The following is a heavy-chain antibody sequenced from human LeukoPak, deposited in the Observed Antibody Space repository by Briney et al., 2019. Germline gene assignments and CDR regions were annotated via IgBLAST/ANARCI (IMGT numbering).Heavy chain of an antibody. Sequence: PGGSLRLSCAASGFTFSSYGMHWVRQAPGKGLEWVAVISYDGSNKYYADSVKGRFTISRDNSKNTLYLQMNSLRAEDTAVYYCARDLSANTAIVDYWGQGTLVTVSS. D-gene: IGHD5-18*01. V-gene: IGHV3-30*19. CDR3: ARDLSANTAIVDY. CDR2: ISYDGSNK. J-gene: IGHJ4*02. CDR1: GFTFSSYG.